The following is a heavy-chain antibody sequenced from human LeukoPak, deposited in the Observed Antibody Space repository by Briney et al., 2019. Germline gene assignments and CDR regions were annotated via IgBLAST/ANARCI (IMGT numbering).Heavy chain of an antibody. CDR3: AKDSRYSSSWYYYYYYMDV. J-gene: IGHJ6*03. Sequence: GGSLRLSCAASGFTFSSYAMSWVRQAPGEGLEWVSAISGSGGSTYYADSVKGRFTISRDNSKNTPYLQMNSLRAEDTAVYYCAKDSRYSSSWYYYYYYMDVWGKGTTVTVSS. V-gene: IGHV3-23*01. D-gene: IGHD6-13*01. CDR1: GFTFSSYA. CDR2: ISGSGGST.